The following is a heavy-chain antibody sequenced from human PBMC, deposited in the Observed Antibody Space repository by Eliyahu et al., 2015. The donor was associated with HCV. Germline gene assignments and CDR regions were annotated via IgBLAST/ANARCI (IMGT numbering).Heavy chain of an antibody. V-gene: IGHV3-9*01. J-gene: IGHJ4*02. CDR1: GFTFDDYA. CDR2: ISWNSGNI. Sequence: EVQLVESGGGLVQPGRSLRLSCAASGFTFDDYAMHWVRQAPGKGLGWVSGISWNSGNIAHADSVKDRFTISRDNAKNSLYLQMTSLRAEDTALYYCVKSPWSTGNYFDSWGQGTLVTVSS. D-gene: IGHD3-3*01. CDR3: VKSPWSTGNYFDS.